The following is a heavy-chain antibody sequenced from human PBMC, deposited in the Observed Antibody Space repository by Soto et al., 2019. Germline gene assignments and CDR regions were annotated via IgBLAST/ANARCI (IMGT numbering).Heavy chain of an antibody. CDR2: ISGSGGST. V-gene: IGHV3-23*01. CDR3: ATDDSHIVVVVAATFSDY. Sequence: PGGSLRLSCAASGFTFRSYAMSWVRQAPGKGLEWVSAISGSGGSTYYADSVKGRFTISRDNSKNTLYLQMNTLRAEDTAVYYCATDDSHIVVVVAATFSDYWGQGTLVTVSS. CDR1: GFTFRSYA. D-gene: IGHD2-15*01. J-gene: IGHJ4*02.